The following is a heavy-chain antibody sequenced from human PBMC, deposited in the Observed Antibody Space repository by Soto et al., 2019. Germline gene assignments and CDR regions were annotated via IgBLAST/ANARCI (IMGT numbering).Heavy chain of an antibody. CDR3: ARGTTTKYYYDSRGVLGFDP. CDR1: GGSISSGGYY. Sequence: SETMSLTCTVSGGSISSGGYYWSWIRQHPGKGLEWIGYIYYSGSTYYNPSLKSRVTISVDTSKNQFSLKLSSVTAADTAVYYCARGTTTKYYYDSRGVLGFDPWGQGTLVTVSS. D-gene: IGHD3-22*01. J-gene: IGHJ5*02. CDR2: IYYSGST. V-gene: IGHV4-31*03.